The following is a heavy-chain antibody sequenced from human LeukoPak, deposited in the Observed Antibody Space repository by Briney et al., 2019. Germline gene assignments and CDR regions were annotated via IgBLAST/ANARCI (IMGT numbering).Heavy chain of an antibody. J-gene: IGHJ4*02. CDR3: ARLGLGLRLRVPF. V-gene: IGHV4-39*01. CDR2: IYYSGSTYSGST. Sequence: PSETLSLTCTVSGDSISSTSYYWGWIRQPPGRGLEWIGSIYYSGSTYSGSTYYNPSLKSRVTIYVDTSKNQFSLKLSSVTAADTAVYYCARLGLGLRLRVPFWGQGTLVTVSS. D-gene: IGHD5-12*01. CDR1: GDSISSTSYY.